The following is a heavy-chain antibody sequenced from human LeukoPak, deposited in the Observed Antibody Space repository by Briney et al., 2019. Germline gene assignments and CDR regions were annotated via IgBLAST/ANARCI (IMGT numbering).Heavy chain of an antibody. CDR1: GFTFDDYG. J-gene: IGHJ4*02. V-gene: IGHV3-20*04. D-gene: IGHD1-7*01. CDR3: ARVIPAARNWNYLTRPYYFDY. CDR2: INWNGGST. Sequence: GGSLRLSCAASGFTFDDYGMSWVRPAPGKGLAWVSGINWNGGSTGYADSVKGRFTISRDNAKNSLYLQMNSLRAEDTALSYCARVIPAARNWNYLTRPYYFDYWGQGTLVTVSS.